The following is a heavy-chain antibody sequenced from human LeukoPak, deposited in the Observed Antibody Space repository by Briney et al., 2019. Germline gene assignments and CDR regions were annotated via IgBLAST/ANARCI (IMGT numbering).Heavy chain of an antibody. CDR1: GGSMSSSSFY. J-gene: IGHJ4*02. V-gene: IGHV4-39*07. Sequence: SETLSLTCTVSGGSMSSSSFYWGWIRQPPGKGLEWIGSVYYGGTTYYNPSLQSRVTISIDTSKNQFSLKLSSVTAADTAVYYCARVSQYSGYDYFDYWGQGTLVTVSS. D-gene: IGHD5-12*01. CDR2: VYYGGTT. CDR3: ARVSQYSGYDYFDY.